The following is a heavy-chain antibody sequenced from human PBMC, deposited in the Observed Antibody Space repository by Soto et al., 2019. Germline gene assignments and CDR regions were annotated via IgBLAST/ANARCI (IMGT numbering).Heavy chain of an antibody. CDR1: GGSISSSSYY. Sequence: QLQLQESGPGLVKPSETLSLTCTVSGGSISSSSYYWGWIRQPPGKGLEWIGSIYYSGSTNYNPTLKTPFTMTVSTPKNPFSLNVSSVTAADTAVYSCARPISGWRIEAFDVWGQGTIVTVS. CDR3: ARPISGWRIEAFDV. D-gene: IGHD6-19*01. V-gene: IGHV4-39*01. J-gene: IGHJ3*01. CDR2: IYYSGST.